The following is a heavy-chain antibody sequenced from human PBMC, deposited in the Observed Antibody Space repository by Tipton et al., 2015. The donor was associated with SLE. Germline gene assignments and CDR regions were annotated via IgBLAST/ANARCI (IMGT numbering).Heavy chain of an antibody. CDR3: AREIAAAGTRGAFDM. D-gene: IGHD6-13*01. CDR1: GGSISSADNY. Sequence: TLSLTCTVSGGSISSADNYWSWIRQPPGKGLEWIRYISDIGSTYYNPSLKSRLTISLDTSKNHFSLNLNSVTAADTAMYYCAREIAAAGTRGAFDMWGQGTMVTVSS. CDR2: ISDIGST. V-gene: IGHV4-30-4*08. J-gene: IGHJ3*02.